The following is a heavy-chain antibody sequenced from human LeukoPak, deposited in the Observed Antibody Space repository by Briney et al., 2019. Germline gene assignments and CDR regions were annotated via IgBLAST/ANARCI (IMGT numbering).Heavy chain of an antibody. CDR2: VNSDGSST. D-gene: IGHD2-15*01. V-gene: IGHV3-74*01. CDR1: GXTFRSYW. J-gene: IGHJ5*02. CDR3: SGYNSLLVAP. Sequence: AGGSLRISCAASGXTFRSYWMHWVRHAPGKGLVWVSRVNSDGSSTIYADSVKGRFTISRDNAKNTVYLQMNSLRAEDTAVYYCSGYNSLLVAPWGQGTLVTVSS.